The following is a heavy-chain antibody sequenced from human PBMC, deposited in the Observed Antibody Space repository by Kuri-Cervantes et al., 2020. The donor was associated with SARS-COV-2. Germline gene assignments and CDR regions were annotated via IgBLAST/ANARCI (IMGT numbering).Heavy chain of an antibody. CDR3: TRESYNWNVGFDY. CDR2: MRSTNSYI. D-gene: IGHD1-20*01. Sequence: LEWVSLMRSTNSYIKYAASVKGRFTISGDNYKNTVYLQMNSLRVEDTAVYYCTRESYNWNVGFDYWGQGTLVTVSS. J-gene: IGHJ4*02. V-gene: IGHV3-21*01.